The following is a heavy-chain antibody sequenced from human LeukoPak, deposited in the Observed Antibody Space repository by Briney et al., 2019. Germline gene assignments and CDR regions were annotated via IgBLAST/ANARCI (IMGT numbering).Heavy chain of an antibody. CDR2: MKPDSGDT. J-gene: IGHJ4*02. Sequence: ASVKVSCKASGNTFTSEDINWVRQAPGQGLEWMGWMKPDSGDTGYAQMFQGRVSMTTNTSIGTVYMELSSLTSKDTAEYYCAGGLGLDGPFEYWGQGTLVSVSS. D-gene: IGHD3/OR15-3a*01. CDR1: GNTFTSED. V-gene: IGHV1-8*01. CDR3: AGGLGLDGPFEY.